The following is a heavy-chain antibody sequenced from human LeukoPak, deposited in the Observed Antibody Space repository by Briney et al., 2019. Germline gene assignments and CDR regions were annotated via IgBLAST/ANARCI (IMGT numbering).Heavy chain of an antibody. CDR3: ARVLPDYYDMDV. J-gene: IGHJ6*02. D-gene: IGHD1-14*01. V-gene: IGHV4-59*01. Sequence: PSETLSLTCTVSGGSISSYYWSWIRQPPGKGLEWIGYIYYGGSTNYNPSLKSRVTISVDTSKNQFSLKLSSVTAADTAVYYCARVLPDYYDMDVWGQGTTVTVSS. CDR2: IYYGGST. CDR1: GGSISSYY.